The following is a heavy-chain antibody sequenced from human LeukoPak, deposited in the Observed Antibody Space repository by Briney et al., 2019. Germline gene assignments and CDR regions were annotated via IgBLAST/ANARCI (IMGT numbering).Heavy chain of an antibody. V-gene: IGHV3-21*01. Sequence: GGSLRLSCAASGFTFSTHSMNWVRQAPGKGLEWVSSITSSSAYIYYTDSVRGRFTISRDNAENSLFLQMNSLRVEDTAVYYCARAGVVDFTNYGSATFDYWGQGTLVTVSS. CDR2: ITSSSAYI. CDR1: GFTFSTHS. CDR3: ARAGVVDFTNYGSATFDY. J-gene: IGHJ4*02. D-gene: IGHD4-11*01.